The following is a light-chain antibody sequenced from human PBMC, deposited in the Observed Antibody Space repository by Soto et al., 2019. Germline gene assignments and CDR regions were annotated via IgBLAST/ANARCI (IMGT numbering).Light chain of an antibody. CDR2: GNS. CDR3: QSYDSSLSGYV. CDR1: SSNIGAGYD. J-gene: IGLJ1*01. V-gene: IGLV1-40*01. Sequence: QSVLTQPPSVSGAPGQRVTISCTGSSSNIGAGYDVHWYQQLPGTAPKLLIYGNSNRPSGVPDRFSGSKSGTSAYLAITGLQAEDEAPYYCQSYDSSLSGYVFGTGTKLTAL.